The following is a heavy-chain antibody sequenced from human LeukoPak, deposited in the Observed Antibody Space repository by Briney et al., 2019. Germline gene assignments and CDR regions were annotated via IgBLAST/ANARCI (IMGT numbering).Heavy chain of an antibody. CDR1: GFTFDDYA. D-gene: IGHD6-19*01. Sequence: GRSLRLSCAASGFTFDDYAMHWVRQAPGKGLEWVSGISWNSGSIGYADSVKGRFTISRDNANNSLYLQMNSLRAEDMALYYCAKDVSATVAGYFDYWGQGTLVTVSS. V-gene: IGHV3-9*03. J-gene: IGHJ4*02. CDR3: AKDVSATVAGYFDY. CDR2: ISWNSGSI.